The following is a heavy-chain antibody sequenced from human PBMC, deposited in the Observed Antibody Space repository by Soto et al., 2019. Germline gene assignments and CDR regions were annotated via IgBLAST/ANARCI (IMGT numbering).Heavy chain of an antibody. Sequence: PWESLKISCKGSGYSFTSYWIGWVRQMPGKGLEWMGIIYPGDSDTRYSPSFQGQVTISADKSISTAYLQWSSLKASDTAMYYCARNPPHGSGVFGGMDVWGHGTTVTVSS. D-gene: IGHD3-10*01. V-gene: IGHV5-51*01. J-gene: IGHJ6*02. CDR3: ARNPPHGSGVFGGMDV. CDR1: GYSFTSYW. CDR2: IYPGDSDT.